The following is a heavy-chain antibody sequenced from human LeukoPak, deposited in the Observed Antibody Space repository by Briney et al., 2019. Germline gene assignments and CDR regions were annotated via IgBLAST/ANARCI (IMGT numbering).Heavy chain of an antibody. CDR3: ARSLHGGGSGPAAFDI. D-gene: IGHD3-10*01. CDR2: IYTSGST. CDR1: GGSISSGSYY. Sequence: SETLSLTCTVSGGSISSGSYYWSWIRQPAGKGLEWIGRIYTSGSTNYNPSLKSRVTISVDTSKNQFSLKLSSVTAADTAVYYCARSLHGGGSGPAAFDIWGQGTMVTVSS. V-gene: IGHV4-61*02. J-gene: IGHJ3*02.